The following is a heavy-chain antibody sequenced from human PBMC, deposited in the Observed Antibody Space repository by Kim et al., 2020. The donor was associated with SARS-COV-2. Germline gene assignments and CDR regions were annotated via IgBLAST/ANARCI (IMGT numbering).Heavy chain of an antibody. CDR2: IYHSGST. D-gene: IGHD1-26*01. J-gene: IGHJ3*02. CDR3: AREGWELLGGRRGPFDI. V-gene: IGHV4-4*02. CDR1: GGSISSSNW. Sequence: SETLSLTCAVSGGSISSSNWWSWVRQPPGKGLEWIGEIYHSGSTNYNPSLKSRVTISVDKSKNQFSLKLSSVTAADTAVYYCAREGWELLGGRRGPFDIWGQGTMVTVSS.